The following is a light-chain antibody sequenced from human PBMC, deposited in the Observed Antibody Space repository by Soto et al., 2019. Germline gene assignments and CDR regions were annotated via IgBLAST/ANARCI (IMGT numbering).Light chain of an antibody. J-gene: IGLJ1*01. CDR3: CSFAGISNYV. V-gene: IGLV2-23*01. Sequence: QSVLAQPASVSGSPGQSIAISCAGTSNDVGSYSLVSWYQHHPGKAPKLMIYGGSKRPSGVSDRFSGSKSGNTASLTISGLQAEDEADYYCCSFAGISNYVFGTGTKVTVL. CDR2: GGS. CDR1: SNDVGSYSL.